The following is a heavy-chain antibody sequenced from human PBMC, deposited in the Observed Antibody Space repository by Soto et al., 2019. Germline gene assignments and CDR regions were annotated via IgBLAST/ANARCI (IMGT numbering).Heavy chain of an antibody. CDR1: GFTVSSNY. CDR3: ASSGLYYDFSDDY. Sequence: EVQLVESGGGLVQPGGSLRLSCAASGFTVSSNYMSWVRQAPGKGLEWVSVIYSGGSTYYADSVKGRFTISRHNSKNTLYLQMNSLRAEDTAVYYCASSGLYYDFSDDYWGQGTLVTVSS. V-gene: IGHV3-53*04. J-gene: IGHJ4*02. CDR2: IYSGGST. D-gene: IGHD3-3*01.